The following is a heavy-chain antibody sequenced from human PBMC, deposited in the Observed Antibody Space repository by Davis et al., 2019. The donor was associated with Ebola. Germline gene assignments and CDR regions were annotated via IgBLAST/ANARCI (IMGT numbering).Heavy chain of an antibody. V-gene: IGHV3-23*01. CDR2: ISGSGGST. CDR3: AKDSGGSGWYEFDY. J-gene: IGHJ4*02. D-gene: IGHD6-19*01. Sequence: GESLKISCEASGFTFSSYAMSWVRQAPGKGLEWVSAISGSGGSTYYADSVKGRFTISRDNSKNTLYLQMNSLRAEDTAVYYCAKDSGGSGWYEFDYWGQGTLVTVSS. CDR1: GFTFSSYA.